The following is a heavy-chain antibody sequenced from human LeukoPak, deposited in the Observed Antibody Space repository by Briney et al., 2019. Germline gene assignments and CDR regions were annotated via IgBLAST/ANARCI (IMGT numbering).Heavy chain of an antibody. CDR3: TRGSYYYGSG. J-gene: IGHJ4*02. V-gene: IGHV3-23*01. Sequence: PGGSLSLSCAASGFTFSSYAMNWVRQAPGKGLEWVSTISGSGGSTYYADSVKGRITISRDNSKNTLYLQMNSLRAGDTAVYYCTRGSYYYGSGWGQGTLVTVSS. CDR1: GFTFSSYA. CDR2: ISGSGGST. D-gene: IGHD3-10*01.